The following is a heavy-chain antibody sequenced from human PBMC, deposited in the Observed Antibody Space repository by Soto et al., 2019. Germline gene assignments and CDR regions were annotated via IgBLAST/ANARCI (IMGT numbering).Heavy chain of an antibody. Sequence: ASVKVSCKASGYTFTGHYIQWVRQAPGQGPEWMGEIGPASGDTRYAQKFQGRVTMTRDTSLTTVYRELNNLGPDDTAVYYCGRGRSGQLVVFYWGQGTPVTVSS. V-gene: IGHV1-2*02. CDR1: GYTFTGHY. CDR2: IGPASGDT. J-gene: IGHJ4*02. CDR3: GRGRSGQLVVFY. D-gene: IGHD3-10*01.